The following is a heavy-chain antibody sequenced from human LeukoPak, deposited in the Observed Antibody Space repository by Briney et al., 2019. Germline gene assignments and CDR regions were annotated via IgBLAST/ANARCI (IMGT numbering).Heavy chain of an antibody. D-gene: IGHD1-26*01. CDR2: INQDGSGE. Sequence: PGGSLRLSCVASGFTFRNYWMSWVRQAPGRGLEWVANINQDGSGEYYVDSVKGRFTISRDNAKNSLCLQMNSLRAEDTAIFYCARSQRGSFDYWGQGTLVTVSS. CDR1: GFTFRNYW. CDR3: ARSQRGSFDY. V-gene: IGHV3-7*01. J-gene: IGHJ4*02.